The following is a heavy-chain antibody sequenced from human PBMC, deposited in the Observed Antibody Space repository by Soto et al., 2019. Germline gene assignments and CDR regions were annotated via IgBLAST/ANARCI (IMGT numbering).Heavy chain of an antibody. CDR1: GFTFRNYG. Sequence: GGSLRLSCAASGFTFRNYGMHWVRQAPGKGLEWVAVISYDGSNKYYADSVKGRFTISRGNSKNTLYLQMNSLRAEDTAVYYCAKDLAAAGTHYFDYWGQGTLVTVSS. CDR2: ISYDGSNK. V-gene: IGHV3-30*18. D-gene: IGHD6-13*01. J-gene: IGHJ4*02. CDR3: AKDLAAAGTHYFDY.